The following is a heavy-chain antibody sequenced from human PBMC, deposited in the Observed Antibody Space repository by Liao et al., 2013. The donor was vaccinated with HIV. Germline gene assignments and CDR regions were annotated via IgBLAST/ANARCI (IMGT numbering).Heavy chain of an antibody. J-gene: IGHJ1*01. V-gene: IGHV4-61*02. CDR2: IYVSGST. D-gene: IGHD3/OR15-3a*01. CDR1: GGSISSGSHY. CDR3: ARGTGPFQH. Sequence: QMQLQESGPGLVRPSETLSLTCTVSGGSISSGSHYCSWIRQPAGKGLEWIGRIYVSGSTTYNPSLKSRVTISIDTSKNHFSLKLNSVTAADTAVYYCARGTGPFQHWGQGTLVTVSS.